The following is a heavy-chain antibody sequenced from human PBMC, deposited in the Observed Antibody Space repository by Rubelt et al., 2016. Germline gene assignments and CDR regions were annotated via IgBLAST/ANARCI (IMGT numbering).Heavy chain of an antibody. CDR2: ISASGGST. CDR3: AKFADDRYGGYGGDY. D-gene: IGHD5-12*01. V-gene: IGHV3-23*01. Sequence: AASGFTFSSYAMSWVRQAPGKGLEWVSAISASGGSTYYADSVKGRFTISRDNSKNTLYLQMNSLRAEDTAVYYCAKFADDRYGGYGGDYWGQGTLVTVSS. J-gene: IGHJ4*02. CDR1: GFTFSSYA.